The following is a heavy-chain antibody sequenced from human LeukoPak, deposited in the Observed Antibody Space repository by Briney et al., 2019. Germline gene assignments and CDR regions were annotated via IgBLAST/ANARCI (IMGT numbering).Heavy chain of an antibody. D-gene: IGHD3-22*01. V-gene: IGHV3-30*02. J-gene: IGHJ4*02. CDR2: IRYDGSNK. Sequence: GGSLRLSCAASGFTFSSYGMHWVRQAPGKGLEWVAFIRYDGSNKYYADSVKGRFTISKDNSKNTLYLQMNSLRAEDTAVYYCAKSPFYRDSGGYSPFDYWGQGTLVTVSS. CDR1: GFTFSSYG. CDR3: AKSPFYRDSGGYSPFDY.